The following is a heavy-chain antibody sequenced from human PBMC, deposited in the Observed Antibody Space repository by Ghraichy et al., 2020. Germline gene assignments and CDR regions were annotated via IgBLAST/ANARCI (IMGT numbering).Heavy chain of an antibody. D-gene: IGHD2-2*01. CDR3: ASASSAYYYYGMDV. J-gene: IGHJ6*02. Sequence: ASVKVSCKASGYTFTGYYMHWVRQAPGQGLEWMGWINPNSGGTNYAQKFQGRVTMTRDTSISTAYMELSRLRSDDTAVYYCASASSAYYYYGMDVWGQGTTVTVSS. V-gene: IGHV1-2*02. CDR2: INPNSGGT. CDR1: GYTFTGYY.